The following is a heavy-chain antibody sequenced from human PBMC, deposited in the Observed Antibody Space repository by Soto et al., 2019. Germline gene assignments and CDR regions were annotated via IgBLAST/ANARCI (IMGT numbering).Heavy chain of an antibody. CDR3: ARRTSPTAIEQYYFDY. J-gene: IGHJ4*02. Sequence: ASVKVSCKASGYTFTSYAMNWVRQAPGQGLEWMGWINTNTGNPTYAQGFTGRFVFSLDTSVSTAYLQISSLKAEDTAVYYCARRTSPTAIEQYYFDYWGQGTLVTVSS. CDR1: GYTFTSYA. CDR2: INTNTGNP. V-gene: IGHV7-4-1*02. D-gene: IGHD2-2*01.